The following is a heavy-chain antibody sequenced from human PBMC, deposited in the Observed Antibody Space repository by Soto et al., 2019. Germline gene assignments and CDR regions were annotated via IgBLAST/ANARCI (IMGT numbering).Heavy chain of an antibody. Sequence: QVQLVQSGAEVKKPGSSVKVSCEASGGTFSSYAITWVRRAPGQGLEWMGGIIPSFRTANYAQKFQGRVTITADESTSTAYMELNSLRSEDTAVYYCAGSGSYSGWYCDSWGQGTLVTVSS. D-gene: IGHD3-10*01. V-gene: IGHV1-69*01. CDR1: GGTFSSYA. CDR3: AGSGSYSGWYCDS. CDR2: IIPSFRTA. J-gene: IGHJ4*02.